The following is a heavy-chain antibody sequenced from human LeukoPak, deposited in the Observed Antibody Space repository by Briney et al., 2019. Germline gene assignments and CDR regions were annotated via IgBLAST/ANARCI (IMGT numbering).Heavy chain of an antibody. Sequence: GGSLRLSCAASGFTFSSYAMSWVRQAPGKGLEWVSAISGSGGSTYYADSVKGRFTISRDNSKTTLYLQMNSLRAEDTAVYYCAKVFYPAAGTGRVDFPFDYWGQGTLVTVSS. CDR2: ISGSGGST. V-gene: IGHV3-23*01. J-gene: IGHJ4*02. CDR1: GFTFSSYA. D-gene: IGHD6-13*01. CDR3: AKVFYPAAGTGRVDFPFDY.